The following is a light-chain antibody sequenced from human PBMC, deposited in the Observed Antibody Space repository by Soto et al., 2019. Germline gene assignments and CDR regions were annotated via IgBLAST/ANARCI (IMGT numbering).Light chain of an antibody. CDR3: QQGYTTPRLS. CDR2: AAS. V-gene: IGKV1-39*01. J-gene: IGKJ4*01. CDR1: QSITNF. Sequence: DIQMTQPPSSLSASVGDKLTITCRANQSITNFLNRYKKKPGEVPKLRIYAASRLESGVPSRFSGSAPGTDFPLTINTLQPEDFATYCWQQGYTTPRLSWGGGNRVEFK.